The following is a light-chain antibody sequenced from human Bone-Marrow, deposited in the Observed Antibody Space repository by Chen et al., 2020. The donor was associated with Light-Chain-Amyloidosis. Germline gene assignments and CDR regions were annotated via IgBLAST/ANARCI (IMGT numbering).Light chain of an antibody. CDR3: QSADSSGTYEVI. V-gene: IGLV3-25*03. CDR1: DLPTKY. CDR2: RDT. J-gene: IGLJ2*01. Sequence: SYELPQPPSVAASAEPTARITCSGDDLPTKYAYWYQQKPGQAPVLVIHRDTERPSGISERFSGSSSGTTATLTISGVQAEDEADYHCQSADSSGTYEVIFGGGTKLTVL.